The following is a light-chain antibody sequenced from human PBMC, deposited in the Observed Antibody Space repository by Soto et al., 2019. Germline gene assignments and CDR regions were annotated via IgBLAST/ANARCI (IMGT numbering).Light chain of an antibody. Sequence: EIKMTHSPPTLSGSVCDRATFPFRASQTISSWLAWYQQKPGKAPKLLIYKASTLKSGVPSRFSGSGSGTEFTLTISSLQPDDFATYYCQQYNSYSEAFGQGTKVDIK. CDR2: KAS. CDR3: QQYNSYSEA. J-gene: IGKJ1*01. V-gene: IGKV1-5*03. CDR1: QTISSW.